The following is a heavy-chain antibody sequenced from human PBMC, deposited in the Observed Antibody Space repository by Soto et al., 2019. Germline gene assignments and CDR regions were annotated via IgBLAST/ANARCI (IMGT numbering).Heavy chain of an antibody. CDR1: GYTFTSYA. D-gene: IGHD3-22*01. J-gene: IGHJ5*02. Sequence: EASVKVSCKASGYTFTSYAMHWVRQAPGQRLEWMGWINAGNGNTKYSQKFQGRVTITRDTSASTAYMELSSLRSEDTAVYYCARERPYYDSSGYYYRRGNWFDPWGQGTLVTVSS. V-gene: IGHV1-3*01. CDR3: ARERPYYDSSGYYYRRGNWFDP. CDR2: INAGNGNT.